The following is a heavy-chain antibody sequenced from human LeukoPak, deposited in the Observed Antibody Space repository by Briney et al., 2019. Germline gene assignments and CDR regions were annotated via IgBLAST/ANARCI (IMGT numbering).Heavy chain of an antibody. CDR1: GFTFDDYA. V-gene: IGHV3-9*01. Sequence: GGSLRLSCAASGFTFDDYAMHWVRQAPGKGLEWVSGISWNSGSIGYADSVKGRFTISRDNAKNSLYLQMNTLRAEDTALYYCAKDPMVRGVIIPNPFGYWGQGTLVTVSS. CDR2: ISWNSGSI. J-gene: IGHJ4*02. CDR3: AKDPMVRGVIIPNPFGY. D-gene: IGHD3-10*01.